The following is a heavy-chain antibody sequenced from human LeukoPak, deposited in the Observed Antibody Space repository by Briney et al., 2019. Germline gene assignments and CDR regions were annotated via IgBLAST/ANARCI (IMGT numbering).Heavy chain of an antibody. J-gene: IGHJ4*02. CDR1: GGSISSSSYY. CDR2: IYYSGST. V-gene: IGHV4-39*01. D-gene: IGHD2/OR15-2a*01. Sequence: SETLSLTCTVSGGSISSSSYYWGWIRQPPGKGLEWIGRIYYSGSTYYNPSLKSRVTISVDTAKNQFSLKLSSVTAADTAVYYCAKGSTTFDYWGQGTLVTVSS. CDR3: AKGSTTFDY.